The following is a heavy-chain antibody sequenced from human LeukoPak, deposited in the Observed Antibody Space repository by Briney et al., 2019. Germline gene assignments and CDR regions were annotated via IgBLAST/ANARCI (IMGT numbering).Heavy chain of an antibody. CDR3: ARVEYSSGWYGY. D-gene: IGHD6-19*01. CDR1: GFTFSSYA. J-gene: IGHJ4*02. Sequence: GGSLRPSWAASGFTFSSYAMHWVRQAPGEGLEYVSAISSYGGRTYYANSGKGRFTLPRDNSKNTLYVQMGSLRAEDMAVYDCARVEYSSGWYGYWGQGTLVTVSS. V-gene: IGHV3-64*01. CDR2: ISSYGGRT.